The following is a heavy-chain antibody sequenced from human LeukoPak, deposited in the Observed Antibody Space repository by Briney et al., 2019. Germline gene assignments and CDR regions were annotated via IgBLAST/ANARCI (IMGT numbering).Heavy chain of an antibody. CDR2: INHSGST. CDR3: ADAYGSGSYDY. CDR1: GGSFSGYY. V-gene: IGHV4-34*01. Sequence: PSETLSLTCAVYGGSFSGYYWSWNRQPPGKGLEWIGEINHSGSTNYNPSLKSRVTISVDTSKNQFSLKLSSVTAADTAVYYCADAYGSGSYDYWGQGTLVTVSS. D-gene: IGHD3-10*01. J-gene: IGHJ4*02.